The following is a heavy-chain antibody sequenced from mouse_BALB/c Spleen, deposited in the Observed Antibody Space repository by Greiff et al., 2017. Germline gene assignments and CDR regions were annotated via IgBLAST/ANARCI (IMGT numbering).Heavy chain of an antibody. V-gene: IGHV1-87*01. D-gene: IGHD2-3*01. Sequence: VKLMESGAELARPGASVKLSCKASGYTFTSYWMQWVKQRPGQGLEWIGAIYPGDGDTRYTQKFKGKATLTADKSSSTAYMQLSSLASEDSAVYYCARFYPYYFDYWGQGTTLTVSS. CDR2: IYPGDGDT. J-gene: IGHJ2*01. CDR3: ARFYPYYFDY. CDR1: GYTFTSYW.